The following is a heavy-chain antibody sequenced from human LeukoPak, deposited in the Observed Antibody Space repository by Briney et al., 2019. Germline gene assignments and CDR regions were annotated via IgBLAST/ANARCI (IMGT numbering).Heavy chain of an antibody. Sequence: GGSLRLSCAASGFSFSSYWMTWVRQAPGKGLEWVANIKQDGSEEYYVDSVKGRFTISRDNAKNSLYLQMNSLRAEDTAVYFCTRGGVDYWGQGTLVTVSS. V-gene: IGHV3-7*01. CDR2: IKQDGSEE. CDR1: GFSFSSYW. D-gene: IGHD3-10*01. CDR3: TRGGVDY. J-gene: IGHJ4*02.